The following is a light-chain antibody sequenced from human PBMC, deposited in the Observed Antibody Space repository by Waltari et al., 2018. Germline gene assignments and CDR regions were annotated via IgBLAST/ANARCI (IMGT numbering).Light chain of an antibody. CDR1: SSDVGGYNY. CDR3: SSYTSSSTVV. CDR2: EVS. V-gene: IGLV2-14*01. J-gene: IGLJ2*01. Sequence: SAPSQPASVSGSPGQSITISCTGSSSDVGGYNYVSWYQQHPGKAPKLLIYEVSNRPSGVSNRFSGSKSGNTASLTISGLQAEDEADYYCSSYTSSSTVVFGGGTKVTVL.